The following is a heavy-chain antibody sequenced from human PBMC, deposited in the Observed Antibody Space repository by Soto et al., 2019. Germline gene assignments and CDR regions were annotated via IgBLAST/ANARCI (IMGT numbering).Heavy chain of an antibody. CDR2: IYHSGST. CDR3: ARVPDLVATSYFDY. J-gene: IGHJ4*02. D-gene: IGHD5-12*01. Sequence: SETLSLTCAVSGYSISSGYYWGWIRQPPGKGLEWIGSIYHSGSTYYNPSLKSRVTISVDTSKNQFSLKLSSVTAADTAVYYCARVPDLVATSYFDYWGQGTLVTVSS. V-gene: IGHV4-38-2*01. CDR1: GYSISSGYY.